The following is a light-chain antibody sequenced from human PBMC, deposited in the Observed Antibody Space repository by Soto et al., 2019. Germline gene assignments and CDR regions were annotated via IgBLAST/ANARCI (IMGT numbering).Light chain of an antibody. CDR3: QHYNNFPLT. CDR2: AAS. J-gene: IGKJ3*01. CDR1: QDIGTY. V-gene: IGKV1-16*01. Sequence: DLQMTQSPSSLSASVGDRVTITCRASQDIGTYLVWFQQKPGKAPKSLIYAASSLQSGVPSRFIGIVSVADFPLTISSLQPEDFATYYCQHYNNFPLTFGPGTKVHLK.